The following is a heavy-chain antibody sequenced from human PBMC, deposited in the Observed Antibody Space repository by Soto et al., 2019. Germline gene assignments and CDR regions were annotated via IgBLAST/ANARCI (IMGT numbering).Heavy chain of an antibody. D-gene: IGHD2-15*01. CDR3: VRSGGTYPDH. Sequence: SETLAIACAFSGYYIGSGYYWAWIRQPPGKGLEWIGNIYHSGSTYYNPSLNSRVTMSVDTSKNQFSLSLRSATAADTSIYYCVRSGGTYPDHWGQGAMVTVSS. CDR2: IYHSGST. V-gene: IGHV4-38-2*01. CDR1: GYYIGSGYY. J-gene: IGHJ4*02.